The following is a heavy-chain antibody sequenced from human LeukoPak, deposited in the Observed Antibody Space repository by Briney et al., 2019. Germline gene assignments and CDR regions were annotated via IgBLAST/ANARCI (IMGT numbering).Heavy chain of an antibody. V-gene: IGHV1-8*01. CDR1: GYTFTSYD. D-gene: IGHD1-26*01. CDR3: ARGVGVGAVLYYNYYYYMDV. Sequence: ASVKLSCKASGYTFTSYDINWVRQATGQGLEWMGWMNPNSGNTGYAQKFQGRVTMTRNTSISTAYMELSSLRSEDTAVYYCARGVGVGAVLYYNYYYYMDVWGKGTTVTASS. CDR2: MNPNSGNT. J-gene: IGHJ6*03.